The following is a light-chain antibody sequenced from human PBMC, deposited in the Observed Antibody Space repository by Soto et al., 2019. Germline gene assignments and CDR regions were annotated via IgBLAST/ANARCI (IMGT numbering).Light chain of an antibody. J-gene: IGKJ1*01. CDR1: QSVRSN. V-gene: IGKV3-15*01. Sequence: EIVMTQSPATLSVSPGERATLSCRASQSVRSNLAWYQQKPGQAPRLLIYGASTRATGIPARFSGSGSGTEFTLTTSSLQSEYFAVYYCPKNNNWPPWTFGRGPKVEIK. CDR3: PKNNNWPPWT. CDR2: GAS.